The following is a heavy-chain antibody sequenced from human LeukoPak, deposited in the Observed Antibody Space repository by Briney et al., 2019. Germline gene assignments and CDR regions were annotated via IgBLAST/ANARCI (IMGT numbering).Heavy chain of an antibody. Sequence: GGSLRLSCAASGFTFSSYAMHWVRQAPGKGLEWVAVISYDGSNKYYADSVKGRLTISRDNSKNTLYLQMNSLRAEDTAVYYCARDQYYDSSGYELDYWGQGTLVTVSS. CDR2: ISYDGSNK. CDR3: ARDQYYDSSGYELDY. D-gene: IGHD3-22*01. CDR1: GFTFSSYA. J-gene: IGHJ4*02. V-gene: IGHV3-30-3*01.